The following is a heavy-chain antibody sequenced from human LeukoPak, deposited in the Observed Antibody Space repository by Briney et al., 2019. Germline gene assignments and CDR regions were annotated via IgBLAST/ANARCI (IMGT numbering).Heavy chain of an antibody. V-gene: IGHV3-23*01. CDR2: ISGNGGAT. J-gene: IGHJ4*02. CDR3: AKRPIVAASGPYFFDY. D-gene: IGHD2-15*01. CDR1: GFTFIRYA. Sequence: GGSLRLSCEASGFTFIRYAMNWVRQAPGKRLEWVSVISGNGGATYYADSVKGRFSISRDNDKNTLYLQMDSLRAEDTAVYYCAKRPIVAASGPYFFDYWGQGTLVAVSS.